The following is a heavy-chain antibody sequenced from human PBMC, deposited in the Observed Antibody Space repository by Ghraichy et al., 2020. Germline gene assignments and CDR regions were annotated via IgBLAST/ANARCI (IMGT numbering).Heavy chain of an antibody. CDR2: IYSGGST. V-gene: IGHV3-53*01. D-gene: IGHD6-19*01. J-gene: IGHJ4*02. CDR1: GFTVSSNY. CDR3: ARDHSSGWYFGY. Sequence: GESLNISCAASGFTVSSNYMSWVRQAPGKGLEWVSVIYSGGSTYYADSVKGRFTISRDNSKNTLYLQMNSLRAEDTAVYYCARDHSSGWYFGYWGQGTLVTVSS.